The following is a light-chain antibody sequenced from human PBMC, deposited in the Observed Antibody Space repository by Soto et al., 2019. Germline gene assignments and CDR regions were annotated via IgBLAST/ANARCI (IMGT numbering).Light chain of an antibody. CDR1: QSISSW. CDR2: KAS. V-gene: IGKV1-5*03. CDR3: QQYNSYPWT. Sequence: DIQMTQSPSTLSASVGDRVTITCRASQSISSWLAWYQQKPGKAPKLLIYKASSLESGVTSRFSGSGSGTEFTRTISSLQPDDFAAYYCQQYNSYPWTFGQGTKVEIK. J-gene: IGKJ1*01.